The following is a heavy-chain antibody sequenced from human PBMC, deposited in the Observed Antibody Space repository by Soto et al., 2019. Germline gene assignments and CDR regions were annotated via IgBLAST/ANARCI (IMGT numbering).Heavy chain of an antibody. D-gene: IGHD3-3*01. V-gene: IGHV3-15*07. Sequence: GGSLRLSCAASGFTFSNAWMNWVRQAPGKGLEWVGRIKSKTDGGTTDYAAPVKGRFTISRDDSKNTLDLQMNSLNTEDTAVYYCSSHDFWSGYYYYYYGMDVWGQGTTVTVSS. J-gene: IGHJ6*02. CDR3: SSHDFWSGYYYYYYGMDV. CDR1: GFTFSNAW. CDR2: IKSKTDGGTT.